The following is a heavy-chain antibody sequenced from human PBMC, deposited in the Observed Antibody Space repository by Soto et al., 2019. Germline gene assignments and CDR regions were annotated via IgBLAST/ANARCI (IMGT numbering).Heavy chain of an antibody. CDR1: GFTFSSYS. Sequence: GGSLRLSCAASGFTFSSYSMNWVRQAPGKGLEWVSSISSSSSYIYYADSVKGRFTISRDNAKNSPYLQMNSLRAEDTAVYYCARVRLVRFNSYYYGMDVWGQGTTVTVSS. J-gene: IGHJ6*02. D-gene: IGHD2-2*01. CDR2: ISSSSSYI. CDR3: ARVRLVRFNSYYYGMDV. V-gene: IGHV3-21*01.